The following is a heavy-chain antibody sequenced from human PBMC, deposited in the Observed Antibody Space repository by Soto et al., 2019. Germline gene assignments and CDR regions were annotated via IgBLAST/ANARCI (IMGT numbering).Heavy chain of an antibody. J-gene: IGHJ4*02. D-gene: IGHD2-15*01. V-gene: IGHV3-30-3*01. CDR1: GFTFSSYA. CDR3: ARERTGCSRGSCYYYFDY. Sequence: QVQLVESGGGVFQPGRSLRLSCAASGFTFSSYAMHRVRQAPGKGLEWVAVISYDGSNKYYADSVKGRFTISRDNAKTTLYLQMNSLRAEDTAVYYGARERTGCSRGSCYYYFDYWGQGTLVTVSS. CDR2: ISYDGSNK.